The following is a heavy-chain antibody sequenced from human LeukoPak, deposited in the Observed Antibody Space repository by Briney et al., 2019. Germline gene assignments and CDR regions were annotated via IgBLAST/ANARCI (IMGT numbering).Heavy chain of an antibody. CDR3: ARSQGATIYGFDS. V-gene: IGHV6-1*01. J-gene: IGHJ4*02. CDR1: GDSVSSNSAA. Sequence: SQTLSLTFAISGDSVSSNSAAWNWIRQSPSRGLEWLGRTYYRSKWYIVYAVYVKSRMTINSDTSKNQFSLQLNSVTPDDTGVYYCARSQGATIYGFDSWGQGTPVTVSS. D-gene: IGHD5-12*01. CDR2: TYYRSKWYI.